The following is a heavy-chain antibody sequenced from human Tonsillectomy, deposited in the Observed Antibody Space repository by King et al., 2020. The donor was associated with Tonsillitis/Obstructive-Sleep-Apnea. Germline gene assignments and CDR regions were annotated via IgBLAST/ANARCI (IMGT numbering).Heavy chain of an antibody. CDR3: AALSIAARPDLYYFDY. V-gene: IGHV1-58*01. CDR1: GFTFTRSA. D-gene: IGHD6-6*01. J-gene: IGHJ4*02. CDR2: IVVGSGNT. Sequence: IQLVQSGPEVKKPGTSVKVSCKASGFTFTRSALRWVRQARGQRLEWIGWIVVGSGNTYYAQKFQERVTITRDMSTSTAYMELSSLRFEDTAVYYCAALSIAARPDLYYFDYWGQGTLVTVSS.